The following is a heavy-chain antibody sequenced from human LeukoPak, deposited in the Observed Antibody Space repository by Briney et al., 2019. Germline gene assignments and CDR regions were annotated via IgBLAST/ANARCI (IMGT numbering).Heavy chain of an antibody. CDR1: GGSISSSSYY. CDR2: IYYSGST. V-gene: IGHV4-39*07. J-gene: IGHJ4*02. CDR3: AGEHRDGYNS. D-gene: IGHD5-24*01. Sequence: SETLSLTCTVSGGSISSSSYYWGWIRQPPGKGLEWIGSIYYSGSTYYNPSLKSRVTISVDTSKNQFSLKLSSVTAADTAVYYCAGEHRDGYNSWGQGTLVTVSS.